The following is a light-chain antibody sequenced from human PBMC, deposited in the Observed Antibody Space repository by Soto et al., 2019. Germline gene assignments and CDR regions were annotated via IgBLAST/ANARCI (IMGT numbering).Light chain of an antibody. CDR1: QDITID. CDR2: DTS. V-gene: IGKV1-27*01. CDR3: QMYNRVPPT. J-gene: IGKJ4*01. Sequence: DIQMTQSPSYLSASVGDRVTITCRASQDITIDVAWYQQKPGKPPNLLSSDTSILQSGVPSRFSGSGYATDFTLTINNLQPEDAATYYYQMYNRVPPTFGGGTKVEIK.